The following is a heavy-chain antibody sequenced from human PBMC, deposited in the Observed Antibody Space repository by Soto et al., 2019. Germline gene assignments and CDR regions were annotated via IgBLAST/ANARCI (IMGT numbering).Heavy chain of an antibody. CDR1: GYTFTSYY. Sequence: ASVKVSCKASGYTFTSYYMHWVRQAPGQGLEWMGIINPSGGSTSYAQKFQGRVTMTRDTSTSTVYMELSSLRSEDTAVYYCARDTSVVTPPYWYLDLWGRGTLVTVSS. J-gene: IGHJ2*01. CDR3: ARDTSVVTPPYWYLDL. V-gene: IGHV1-46*01. D-gene: IGHD2-21*02. CDR2: INPSGGST.